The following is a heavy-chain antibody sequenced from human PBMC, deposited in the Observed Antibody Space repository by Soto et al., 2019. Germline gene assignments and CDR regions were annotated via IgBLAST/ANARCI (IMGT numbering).Heavy chain of an antibody. CDR2: IIPIFGTA. D-gene: IGHD6-13*01. V-gene: IGHV1-69*06. CDR3: ASTAAVKAAGPFDY. J-gene: IGHJ4*02. Sequence: SVKVSCKASGCTFSSYAISWVRQAPGQGLEWMGGIIPIFGTANYAQKFQGRVTITADKSTSTAYMELSSLRSEDTAVYYCASTAAVKAAGPFDYGGQGNLVTVS. CDR1: GCTFSSYA.